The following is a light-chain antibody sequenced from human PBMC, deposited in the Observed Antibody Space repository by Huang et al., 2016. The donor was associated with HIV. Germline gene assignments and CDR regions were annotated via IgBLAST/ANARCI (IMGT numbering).Light chain of an antibody. V-gene: IGKV1-6*01. CDR3: LQDYNYPRT. J-gene: IGKJ1*01. Sequence: GDRVTVTCRASQGIGNDLGWYQQKPGKAPKLLIYAASSLQSGVPSRFSGSGSGTDFTLTISSLQPEDFATYYCLQDYNYPRTFGQGTKVEIK. CDR1: QGIGND. CDR2: AAS.